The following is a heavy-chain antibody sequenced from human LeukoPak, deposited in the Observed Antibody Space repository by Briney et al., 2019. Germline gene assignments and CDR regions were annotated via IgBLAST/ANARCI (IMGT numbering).Heavy chain of an antibody. V-gene: IGHV3-48*01. CDR2: ISSARSTI. CDR1: GFTFRSYS. J-gene: IGHJ4*02. Sequence: GGSLRLSCAASGFTFRSYSMNWVRQAPGQGLEWISYISSARSTIYYADSVKGRFTISRDNANNSLFLQMNSLRAEDTAVYYCARDLGYCSSTSCYLRPFYYFDYWGQGTLVTVSS. D-gene: IGHD2-2*01. CDR3: ARDLGYCSSTSCYLRPFYYFDY.